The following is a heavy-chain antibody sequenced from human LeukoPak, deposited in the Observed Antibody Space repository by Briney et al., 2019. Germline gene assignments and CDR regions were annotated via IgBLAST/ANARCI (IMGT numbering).Heavy chain of an antibody. CDR3: ARDRPRYYYDSSGYFPFVDY. Sequence: ASVKVSCKASGYTFTSYGISWVRQAPGQGLEWMGWISAYNGNTNYAQKLQGRVTMTTDTSTSTAYMELRSLRSDDTAVYYCARDRPRYYYDSSGYFPFVDYWGQGTLVTVSS. CDR1: GYTFTSYG. CDR2: ISAYNGNT. V-gene: IGHV1-18*01. D-gene: IGHD3-22*01. J-gene: IGHJ4*02.